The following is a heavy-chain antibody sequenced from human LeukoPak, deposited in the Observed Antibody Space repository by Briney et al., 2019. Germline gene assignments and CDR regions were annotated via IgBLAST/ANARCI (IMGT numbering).Heavy chain of an antibody. V-gene: IGHV3-7*03. CDR2: IMKDGGQK. CDR1: GFTFRNFW. D-gene: IGHD5-24*01. Sequence: GSLRLSCAASGFTFRNFWMNWARQAPGKGLEWVASIMKDGGQKKYVDSVKGRFTISRDNAQNSLYLQMSGLRAEDTAMYYCVRGADFYKGDYWGQGTLVTVSS. CDR3: VRGADFYKGDY. J-gene: IGHJ4*02.